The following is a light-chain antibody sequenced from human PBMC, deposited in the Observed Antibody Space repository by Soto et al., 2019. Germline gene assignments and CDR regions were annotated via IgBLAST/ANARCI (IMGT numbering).Light chain of an antibody. J-gene: IGKJ3*01. CDR3: QKYNSAPRT. CDR1: QDISNY. CDR2: AAS. Sequence: DIQMTQSPSSLSASIGDRVTITCRASQDISNYLAWYQQRPGQIPELLIYAASTLQSGVPSRFSGSGSGTDFTLTISSLQPEDVATYYCQKYNSAPRTFGPWTKVDLK. V-gene: IGKV1-27*01.